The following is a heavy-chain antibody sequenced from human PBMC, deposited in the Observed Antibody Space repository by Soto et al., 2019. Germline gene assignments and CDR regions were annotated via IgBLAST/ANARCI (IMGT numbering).Heavy chain of an antibody. CDR1: GSTFGAYT. V-gene: IGHV3-48*01. CDR2: ISGSSGTI. J-gene: IGHJ4*02. CDR3: ARDLDYSCGIPFDY. Sequence: GGPLNSSVPPSGSTFGAYTMNGVPKAQGKGLEWVSYISGSSGTIYYADSVKGRFTISRDNAKNSLYLQMNSLRAEDTAVYYCARDLDYSCGIPFDYWGQGTLVTVSS. D-gene: IGHD4-4*01.